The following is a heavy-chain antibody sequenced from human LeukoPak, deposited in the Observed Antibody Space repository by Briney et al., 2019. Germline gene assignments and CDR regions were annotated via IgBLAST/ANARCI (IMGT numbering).Heavy chain of an antibody. V-gene: IGHV3-74*01. CDR3: ARAPSEIGGYYPEYFRH. J-gene: IGHJ1*01. D-gene: IGHD3-22*01. Sequence: GGSLRLSCAASGFTVSNTYMSWVRQAPGKGMVWVSRIKSDGSTNYADSVKGRFTISRDNAKNTVSLQMNSLRAEDTGVYYCARAPSEIGGYYPEYFRHWGQGTLVTVSS. CDR2: IKSDGST. CDR1: GFTVSNTY.